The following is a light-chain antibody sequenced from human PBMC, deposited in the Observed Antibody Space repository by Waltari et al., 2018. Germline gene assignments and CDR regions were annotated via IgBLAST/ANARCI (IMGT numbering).Light chain of an antibody. V-gene: IGLV2-14*03. CDR1: SSDVGGYNY. CDR3: SSYTTSDTLI. J-gene: IGLJ2*01. CDR2: GVT. Sequence: GSPGQSLTISCTGTSSDVGGYNYVSWYQQHPGGAPRLMIYGVTNRPSGVSIRFSGSKSGNTASLTISGLQPEDEAYYYCSSYTTSDTLIFAGGTKLTVL.